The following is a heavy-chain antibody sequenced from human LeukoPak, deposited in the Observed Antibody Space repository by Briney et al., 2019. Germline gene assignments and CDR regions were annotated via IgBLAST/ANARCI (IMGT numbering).Heavy chain of an antibody. CDR2: IIPMLGTA. D-gene: IGHD5-18*01. CDR3: ARGNADRAMGSDY. Sequence: SVKVSCKASGGTFSSYAINWVRQAPGQGLEWMGEIIPMLGTADYAQDLQGRVTITTDEAPNTAYMQPISLRSEDTAVYYCARGNADRAMGSDYWGQGTLVTVSS. V-gene: IGHV1-69*05. J-gene: IGHJ4*02. CDR1: GGTFSSYA.